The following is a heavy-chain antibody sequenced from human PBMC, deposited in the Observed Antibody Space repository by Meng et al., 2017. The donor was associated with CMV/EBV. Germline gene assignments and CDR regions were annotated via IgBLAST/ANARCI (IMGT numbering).Heavy chain of an antibody. V-gene: IGHV4-34*01. CDR2: INHSGST. CDR1: GSFSGYY. D-gene: IGHD2-2*02. Sequence: GSFSGYYWSWIRQPPGKGLEWIGEINHSGSTNYNPSLKSRVTISVDTSKNQFSLKLSSVTAADTAVYYCARSPPGYCSSISCYRLDYWGQGTLVTVSS. CDR3: ARSPPGYCSSISCYRLDY. J-gene: IGHJ4*02.